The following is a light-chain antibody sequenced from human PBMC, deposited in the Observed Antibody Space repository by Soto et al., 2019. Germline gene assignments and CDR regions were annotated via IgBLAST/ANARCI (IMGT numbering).Light chain of an antibody. Sequence: EIVFTQSPSPPALSPGERAPPSRRASQSVTTSYLAWYQRKPGQAPRLLIYGASNRATGIPDRFSGSGSGTDFTLTISRLEPEDFAVYYCQQYGSSGTFGQGTKVDIK. J-gene: IGKJ1*01. CDR2: GAS. V-gene: IGKV3-20*01. CDR3: QQYGSSGT. CDR1: QSVTTSY.